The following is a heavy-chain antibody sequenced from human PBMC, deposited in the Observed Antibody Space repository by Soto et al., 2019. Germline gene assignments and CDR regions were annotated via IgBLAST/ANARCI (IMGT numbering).Heavy chain of an antibody. CDR3: ERDLEKGGGSAGFDY. Sequence: QVQLVQSGAGVKKPGASVNVACKASGYTFTVYYMHWVRQAPGQGLEWMGGINPKSGGTMYPQKFQGRSTMNWDTSISTAYMALTRLRSDDMAVYYCERDLEKGGGSAGFDYWGQGTLVTVSS. J-gene: IGHJ4*02. CDR1: GYTFTVYY. V-gene: IGHV1-2*02. D-gene: IGHD1-26*01. CDR2: INPKSGGT.